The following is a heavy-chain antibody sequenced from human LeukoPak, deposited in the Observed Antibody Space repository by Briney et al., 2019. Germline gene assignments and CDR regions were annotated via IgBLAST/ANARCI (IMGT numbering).Heavy chain of an antibody. Sequence: SETLSLTCTVSGGSISSYYWSWIRQPPGKGLEWIGYIYYSGSTNYNPSLKSRVTISVDTSKNQFSLKLSSVTAADTAVYYCARSHLVIANWFDPWGQGTLVTVSS. CDR3: ARSHLVIANWFDP. D-gene: IGHD2-21*01. CDR1: GGSISSYY. CDR2: IYYSGST. J-gene: IGHJ5*02. V-gene: IGHV4-59*08.